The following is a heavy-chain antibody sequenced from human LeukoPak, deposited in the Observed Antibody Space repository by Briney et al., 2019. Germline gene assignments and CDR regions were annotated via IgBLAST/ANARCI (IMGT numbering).Heavy chain of an antibody. CDR3: ARDFGSGGSCYPH. D-gene: IGHD2-15*01. Sequence: PGGSLRLSCAASGFTFSSYGMHWVRQAPGKGLEWVAVIWYDGSNKYYADSVKGRFTISRDNSKNTLNLQMNSLRAEDTAVYYCARDFGSGGSCYPHWGQGTLVTVSS. J-gene: IGHJ4*02. V-gene: IGHV3-33*01. CDR1: GFTFSSYG. CDR2: IWYDGSNK.